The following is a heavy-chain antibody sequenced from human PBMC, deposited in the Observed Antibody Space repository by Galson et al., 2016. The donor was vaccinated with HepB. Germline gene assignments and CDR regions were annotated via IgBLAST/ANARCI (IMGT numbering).Heavy chain of an antibody. Sequence: SLRLSCAVSGFAFSDFYLTWIRQAPGKGLEWVSYIRSSRNTIYYADSVKGRFTISRDNARKSVYLQMNSLRAEDTAVYYCARGPPSYSWNDVGYFDYWGQGTLVTVSA. V-gene: IGHV3-11*01. D-gene: IGHD1-20*01. CDR3: ARGPPSYSWNDVGYFDY. CDR2: IRSSRNTI. CDR1: GFAFSDFY. J-gene: IGHJ4*02.